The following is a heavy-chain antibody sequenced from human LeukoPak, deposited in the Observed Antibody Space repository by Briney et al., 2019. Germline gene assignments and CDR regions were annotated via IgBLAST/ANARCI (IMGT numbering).Heavy chain of an antibody. CDR3: ARVSAPPDYGDYVSENWFDP. CDR1: GYTFTSYG. J-gene: IGHJ5*02. V-gene: IGHV1-18*01. D-gene: IGHD4-17*01. CDR2: ISAYNKR. Sequence: ASVKVSCEASGYTFTSYGINWVRQAPGQGLEWMGWISAYNKRNYAQKFQGRVTMTTDTPTSTAYMGLRNLRSDDTAVYYCARVSAPPDYGDYVSENWFDPWGQGTLVTVSS.